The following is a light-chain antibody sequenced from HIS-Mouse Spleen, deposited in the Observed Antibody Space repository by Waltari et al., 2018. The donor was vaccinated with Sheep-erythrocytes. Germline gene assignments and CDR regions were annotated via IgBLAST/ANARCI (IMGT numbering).Light chain of an antibody. CDR1: KLGEQS. CDR2: QDS. J-gene: IGLJ2*01. Sequence: SYELTQPPSVSVSPGQTASIPCSGAKLGEQSACWYQQKPGQSPVLVIYQDSKRPSGIPERFSGSNSGNTATLTISGTQAMDEADYYCQAWDSSTAVFGGGTKLTVL. V-gene: IGLV3-1*01. CDR3: QAWDSSTAV.